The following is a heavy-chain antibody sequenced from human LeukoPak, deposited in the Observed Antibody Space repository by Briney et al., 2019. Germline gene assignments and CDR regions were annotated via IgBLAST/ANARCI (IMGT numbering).Heavy chain of an antibody. J-gene: IGHJ3*01. D-gene: IGHD1-26*01. CDR2: ISGSGGST. Sequence: GGSLRLSCAASGFTFSSYAMSWVRQAPVKGLEWVSGISGSGGSTYYADSVKGRFTISRDNSKNTLYLQMNSLRAEDTGVYYCASDKEKGSTSGSSFHLWGQGTMVTVSS. V-gene: IGHV3-23*01. CDR1: GFTFSSYA. CDR3: ASDKEKGSTSGSSFHL.